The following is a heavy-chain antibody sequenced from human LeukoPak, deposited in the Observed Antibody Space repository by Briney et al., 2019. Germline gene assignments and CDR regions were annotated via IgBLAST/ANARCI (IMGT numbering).Heavy chain of an antibody. Sequence: GGSLRLSCAASDFSFITYAMSWVRQAPGKGLEWVSTISGGGATYYADSVKGRFTISRDNSKNTLYLQMNSLRVEDTAVYYCARDSSMLRGPLVIYYFDFWGQGTLVTVSS. D-gene: IGHD3-10*01. V-gene: IGHV3-23*01. CDR3: ARDSSMLRGPLVIYYFDF. CDR2: ISGGGAT. J-gene: IGHJ4*02. CDR1: DFSFITYA.